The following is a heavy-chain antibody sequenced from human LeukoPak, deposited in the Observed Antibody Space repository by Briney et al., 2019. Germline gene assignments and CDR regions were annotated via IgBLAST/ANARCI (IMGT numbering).Heavy chain of an antibody. D-gene: IGHD1-26*01. CDR2: INPNSGGT. CDR3: ARASGRYSDAFDI. CDR1: VYTFTGYY. J-gene: IGHJ3*02. V-gene: IGHV1-2*02. Sequence: ASVKVSCKASVYTFTGYYMHWVRQAPGQGLQWMGWINPNSGGTNYAQNFQGRVTMTRDTSISTAYMELSRLRSDDTALYYCARASGRYSDAFDIWGQGTMVTVSS.